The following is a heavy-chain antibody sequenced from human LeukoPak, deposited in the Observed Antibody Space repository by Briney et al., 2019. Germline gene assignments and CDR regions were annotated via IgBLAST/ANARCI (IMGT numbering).Heavy chain of an antibody. CDR3: ARARDKESSGWFYYYYYGMDV. V-gene: IGHV4-59*01. CDR1: GGSISSYY. CDR2: IYYSGST. J-gene: IGHJ6*02. Sequence: SETLSLTCTVSGGSISSYYWSWIRQPPGKGLEWIGYIYYSGSTNYNPSLKSRVTISVDTSKNQFSLKLSSVTAADTAVYYCARARDKESSGWFYYYYYGMDVWGQGTTVTVSS. D-gene: IGHD6-19*01.